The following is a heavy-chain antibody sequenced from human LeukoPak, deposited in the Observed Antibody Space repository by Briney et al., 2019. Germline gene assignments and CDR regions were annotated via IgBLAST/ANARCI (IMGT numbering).Heavy chain of an antibody. CDR2: THGDGST. D-gene: IGHD1-1*01. Sequence: GGSLRLSCAASGFTFSSYAMSWVRQAPGKGLEWVSMTHGDGSTNYADSVKGRFTISRDNSKNTMYLQLNSLSVEDTAVYYCASGSNRVFDYWGQGTLVTVSS. J-gene: IGHJ4*02. CDR1: GFTFSSYA. CDR3: ASGSNRVFDY. V-gene: IGHV3-23*01.